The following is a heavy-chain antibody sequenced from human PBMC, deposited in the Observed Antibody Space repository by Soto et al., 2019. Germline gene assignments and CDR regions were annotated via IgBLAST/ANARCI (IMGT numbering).Heavy chain of an antibody. CDR3: ARLIGNSWLDS. CDR1: GDSVSTNSAT. J-gene: IGHJ5*01. Sequence: VQLQQSGPGLVKPSQTLSLTCAISGDSVSTNSATWDWIRQSPSRGLEWLGRTYYRSKWDYDYAASVKGRININPDTSNNQVSLHLDSVTPDDTAVYYCARLIGNSWLDSWGQGTLVTVSS. V-gene: IGHV6-1*01. CDR2: TYYRSKWDY. D-gene: IGHD2-8*01.